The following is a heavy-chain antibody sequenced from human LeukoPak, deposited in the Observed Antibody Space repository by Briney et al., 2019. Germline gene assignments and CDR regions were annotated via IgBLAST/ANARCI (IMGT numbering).Heavy chain of an antibody. D-gene: IGHD1-26*01. CDR3: ARSRAFNSGAFDP. CDR1: GGSISSSNW. J-gene: IGHJ5*02. Sequence: SETLSLTCAVSGGSISSSNWWSWVRQPPGKGLEWIGEIYHSGSTNYNPSLKSRVAISVDKSKNQFSLKLSSVTAADTAVYYCARSRAFNSGAFDPWGQGSLVTVSS. CDR2: IYHSGST. V-gene: IGHV4-4*02.